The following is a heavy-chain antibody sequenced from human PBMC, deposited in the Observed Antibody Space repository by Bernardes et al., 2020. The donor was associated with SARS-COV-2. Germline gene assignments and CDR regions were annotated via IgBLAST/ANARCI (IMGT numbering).Heavy chain of an antibody. D-gene: IGHD2-2*01. Sequence: SETLSLTCAVYGGSFSGYYWSWIRQPPGKGLEWIGEINHSGSTNYNPSLKSRVTISVDTSKNQFSLKLSSVTAADTAVYYCARGPYCSSTSCRRKTKQYYYYGMDVWGQGTTVTVSS. V-gene: IGHV4-34*01. CDR3: ARGPYCSSTSCRRKTKQYYYYGMDV. CDR1: GGSFSGYY. J-gene: IGHJ6*02. CDR2: INHSGST.